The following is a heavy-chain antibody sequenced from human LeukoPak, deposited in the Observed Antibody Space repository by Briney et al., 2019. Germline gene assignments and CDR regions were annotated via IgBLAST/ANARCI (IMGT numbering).Heavy chain of an antibody. J-gene: IGHJ4*02. CDR2: IKREGSEK. CDR3: ARVSYGDHGMFDY. CDR1: GFTFTSYW. Sequence: GGSLRLSCAASGFTFTSYWMGWVRQVPGKGLEWVANIKREGSEKYYVGSVKGRFTISRDNAENSLYLQMNSLRAEDTAVYYCARVSYGDHGMFDYWGQGTLVTVSS. D-gene: IGHD4/OR15-4a*01. V-gene: IGHV3-7*05.